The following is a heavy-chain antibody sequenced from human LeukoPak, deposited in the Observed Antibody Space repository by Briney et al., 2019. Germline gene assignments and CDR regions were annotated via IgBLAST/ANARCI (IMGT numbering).Heavy chain of an antibody. CDR2: MNPNSGNT. CDR1: GHTFTSYD. D-gene: IGHD3-22*01. V-gene: IGHV1-8*01. CDR3: ASWFYDSSGYYFSGFDP. J-gene: IGHJ5*02. Sequence: ASVKVSCKASGHTFTSYDINWVRQATGQGLEWMGWMNPNSGNTGYAQKFQGRVTMTRNTSISTAYMELSSLRSEDTAVYYCASWFYDSSGYYFSGFDPWGQGTLVTVSS.